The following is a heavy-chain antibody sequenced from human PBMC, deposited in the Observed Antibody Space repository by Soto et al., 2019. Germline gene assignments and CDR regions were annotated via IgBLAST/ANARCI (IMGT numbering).Heavy chain of an antibody. D-gene: IGHD1-7*01. CDR2: MSGSSSTT. CDR3: AKNQERELPRVIDF. V-gene: IGHV3-23*01. J-gene: IGHJ4*02. Sequence: GGSLRLSCATSGLTFSNYAMSWVRQAPGGGLEWVSSMSGSSSTTYYADSVRGRFTISGDRSKNTLYLQMSSLRAEDTALYYCAKNQERELPRVIDFWGQGTLVTVSS. CDR1: GLTFSNYA.